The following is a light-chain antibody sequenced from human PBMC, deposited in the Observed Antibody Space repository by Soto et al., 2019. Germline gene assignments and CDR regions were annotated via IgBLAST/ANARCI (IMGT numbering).Light chain of an antibody. CDR3: QQDNIWT. Sequence: IPVTKSPAALAASVGDRVTLPCRASQSISSWMAWYQQKPEKAPKLLIYTASRLQSGVPSWFSGSGSGTEFTLTSSILQHDDFATYYLQQDNIWTFGQGTKVDI. J-gene: IGKJ1*01. CDR2: TAS. V-gene: IGKV1-5*03. CDR1: QSISSW.